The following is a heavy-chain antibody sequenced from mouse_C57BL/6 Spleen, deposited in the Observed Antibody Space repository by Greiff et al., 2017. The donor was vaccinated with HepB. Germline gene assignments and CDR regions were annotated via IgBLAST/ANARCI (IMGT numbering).Heavy chain of an antibody. CDR1: GYTFTSYG. CDR3: ARGDYGSTARYFDV. J-gene: IGHJ1*03. D-gene: IGHD1-1*01. V-gene: IGHV1-81*01. CDR2: IYPRSGNT. Sequence: QVQLQQSGAELARPGASVKLSCKASGYTFTSYGISWVKQRTGQGLEWIGEIYPRSGNTYYNEKFKGKATLTADKSSSTAYMELRSLTSEDSAVYFGARGDYGSTARYFDVWGTGTTVTVSS.